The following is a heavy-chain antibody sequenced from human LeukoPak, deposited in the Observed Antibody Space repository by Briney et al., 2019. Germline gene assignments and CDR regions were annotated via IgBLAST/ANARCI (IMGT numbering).Heavy chain of an antibody. D-gene: IGHD4-17*01. CDR3: ARDPQSTVTTPSGSYFDY. J-gene: IGHJ4*02. V-gene: IGHV3-30*04. CDR1: GFTFSSYA. Sequence: PGGSLRLSCAASGFTFSSYAMHWVRQAPGKGLEWVAVISYDGSNKYYADSVKGRFTISRDNSKNTLYLQMNSLRAEDTAVYYCARDPQSTVTTPSGSYFDYWGQGTLVTVSS. CDR2: ISYDGSNK.